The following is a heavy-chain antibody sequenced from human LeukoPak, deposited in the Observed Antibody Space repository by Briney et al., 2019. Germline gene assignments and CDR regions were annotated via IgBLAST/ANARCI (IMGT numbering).Heavy chain of an antibody. D-gene: IGHD5-18*01. Sequence: GGSLRLSCAASGFTFDDYAMHWVRQAPGKGLEWVSLISGDGGSTYYADSVKGRFTISRDNNKNSLYLQMNSLRTEDTALYYCAKDLGYSYGLNYFDYWGQGTLVTVSS. V-gene: IGHV3-43*02. CDR3: AKDLGYSYGLNYFDY. CDR1: GFTFDDYA. J-gene: IGHJ4*02. CDR2: ISGDGGST.